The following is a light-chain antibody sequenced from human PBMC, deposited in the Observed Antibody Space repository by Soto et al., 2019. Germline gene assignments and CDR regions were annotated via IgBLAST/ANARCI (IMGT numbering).Light chain of an antibody. CDR3: VTWDDSLGSYV. CDR1: SSNIGTNL. CDR2: SNN. Sequence: QSVLTQPPSASGSPGQRVTISCSGSSSNIGTNLVSWYQQLPGTAPQVFIYSNNQRPSGVPDRFSGSKSGTSASLAISGLQSEDEADYYCVTWDDSLGSYVFGAGTKLTVL. J-gene: IGLJ1*01. V-gene: IGLV1-44*01.